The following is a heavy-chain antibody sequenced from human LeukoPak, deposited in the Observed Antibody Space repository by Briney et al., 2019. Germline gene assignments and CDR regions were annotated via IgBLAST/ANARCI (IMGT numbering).Heavy chain of an antibody. J-gene: IGHJ4*02. V-gene: IGHV1-3*01. CDR2: INAGNGNT. CDR3: ACSVTTQFQGDY. Sequence: ASVKVSCKASGYTFTSYAMHWVRQAPGQRLEWMGWINAGNGNTKYSQKFQGRVTITRDTSASTAYMELSSLRSEDTAVYYCACSVTTQFQGDYWGQGTPVTVSS. D-gene: IGHD4-17*01. CDR1: GYTFTSYA.